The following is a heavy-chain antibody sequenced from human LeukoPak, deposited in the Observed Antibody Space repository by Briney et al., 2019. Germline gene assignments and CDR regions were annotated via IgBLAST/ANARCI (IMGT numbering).Heavy chain of an antibody. CDR1: GFPFDDYG. CDR2: INWNGGST. V-gene: IGHV3-20*04. J-gene: IGHJ5*02. Sequence: GGSLRLSCAASGFPFDDYGMTWVRQAPGKGLEWVSGINWNGGSTGYADSVKGRFTISRDNAKNSLYLQMNSLRAEDTAVYYCARAPGDWGGNWLDPWGQGTLVTVSS. D-gene: IGHD3-16*01. CDR3: ARAPGDWGGNWLDP.